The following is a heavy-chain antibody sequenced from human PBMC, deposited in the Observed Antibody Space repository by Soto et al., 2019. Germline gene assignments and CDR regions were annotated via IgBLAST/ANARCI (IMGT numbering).Heavy chain of an antibody. D-gene: IGHD3-3*01. J-gene: IGHJ6*02. CDR1: GFTFSSYW. V-gene: IGHV3-74*01. CDR2: INSDGSST. CDR3: ARGKDYDFWSGYYDGYYGMDV. Sequence: EVQLVESGGGLVQPGGSLRLSCAASGFTFSSYWMHWVRQAPGTGLVWVSRINSDGSSTSYADSVKGRFVISRDNAKNTLYLQMNSLRAEDTAVYYCARGKDYDFWSGYYDGYYGMDVWGQGTTVTVSS.